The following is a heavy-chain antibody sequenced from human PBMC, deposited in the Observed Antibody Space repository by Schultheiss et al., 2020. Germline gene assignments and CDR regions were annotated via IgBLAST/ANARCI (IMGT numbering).Heavy chain of an antibody. D-gene: IGHD3-9*01. Sequence: SETLSLTCTVSGGSISSGGYYWSWIRQHPGKGLEWIGYIYYSGSTYYNPSLKSRVTISVDTSKNQFYLKLSSVTAADTAVYYCARVGYDILTGYYSGWFDPWGQGTLVTVSS. CDR3: ARVGYDILTGYYSGWFDP. CDR2: IYYSGST. J-gene: IGHJ5*02. V-gene: IGHV4-31*03. CDR1: GGSISSGGYY.